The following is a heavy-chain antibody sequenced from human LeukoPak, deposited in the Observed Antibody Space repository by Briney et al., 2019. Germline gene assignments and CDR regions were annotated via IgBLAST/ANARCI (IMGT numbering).Heavy chain of an antibody. J-gene: IGHJ4*02. D-gene: IGHD6-19*01. CDR1: GFTFSSYS. CDR3: ARVPIYSSVDY. Sequence: PGGSLRLSCAASGFTFSSYSMKWVRQAPGKGLEWVSYISSSSSTIYYADSVKGRFTISRDNAKNSLYLQMNSLRAEDTAVYYCARVPIYSSVDYWGEGTLVTVSS. V-gene: IGHV3-48*01. CDR2: ISSSSSTI.